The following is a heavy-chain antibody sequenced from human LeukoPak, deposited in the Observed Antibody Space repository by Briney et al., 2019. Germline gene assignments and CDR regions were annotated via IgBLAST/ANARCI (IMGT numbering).Heavy chain of an antibody. D-gene: IGHD2-15*01. J-gene: IGHJ4*02. CDR1: GFTFTSYS. V-gene: IGHV3-23*01. CDR3: AIRRSGGSCYGY. Sequence: GGSLRLSCAASGFTFTSYSMNWVRQAPGKGLEWVSTISGGGGSTYYADSVKGRFTISRDNSKNTLYLQMNSLRAEDTAVYYCAIRRSGGSCYGYWGQGTLVTVSS. CDR2: ISGGGGST.